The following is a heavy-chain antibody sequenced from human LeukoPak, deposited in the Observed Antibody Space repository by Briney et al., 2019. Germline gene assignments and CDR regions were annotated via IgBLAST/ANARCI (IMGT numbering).Heavy chain of an antibody. Sequence: SETLSLTCSVSGDSISSYYWSWIRQPPGKGLEWIGYIYSTGSTNYNPSLKSRVTMSVDTSKNQFSLKLSSVTAADTAVYYCARQFQYFSYAMDVWGQGSTVTVSS. CDR3: ARQFQYFSYAMDV. CDR1: GDSISSYY. V-gene: IGHV4-59*08. CDR2: IYSTGST. J-gene: IGHJ6*02.